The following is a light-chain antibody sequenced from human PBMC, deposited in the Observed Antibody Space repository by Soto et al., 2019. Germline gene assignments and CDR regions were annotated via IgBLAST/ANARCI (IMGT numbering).Light chain of an antibody. CDR1: TSNIGTNT. CDR2: GNH. J-gene: IGLJ3*02. CDR3: AAWDDSVWV. V-gene: IGLV1-44*01. Sequence: QSVLTQPPSASGTLGQGVTISCSGSTSNIGTNTVNWYQQVPGTAPKVLIYGNHQRPSGVPDRFSGSNSGTSASLVISGLQSEDEADYYCAAWDDSVWVFGGGTQLTVL.